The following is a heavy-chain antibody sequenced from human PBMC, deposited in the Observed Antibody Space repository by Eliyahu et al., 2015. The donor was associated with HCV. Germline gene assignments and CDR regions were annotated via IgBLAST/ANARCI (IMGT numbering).Heavy chain of an antibody. CDR1: GGSFSGYY. V-gene: IGHV4-34*01. CDR3: ARGFSPSSSWYARMGYFYYGMDV. D-gene: IGHD6-13*01. J-gene: IGHJ6*02. Sequence: QVQLQQWGAGLLKPSETLSLTCVVYGGSFSGYYWSWIRQPPGKGLEWIGEINHSGSTNYHPSLKSRVTISVDTSKKQFSLKVSSVTAADTAVYYCARGFSPSSSWYARMGYFYYGMDVWGQGTTVTVSS. CDR2: INHSGST.